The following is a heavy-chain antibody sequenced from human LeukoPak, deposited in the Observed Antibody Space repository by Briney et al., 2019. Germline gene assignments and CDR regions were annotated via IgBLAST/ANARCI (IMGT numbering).Heavy chain of an antibody. CDR3: ARGRPSPVIRITMVRQDAFDI. V-gene: IGHV1-2*02. CDR1: GYTFTGYY. J-gene: IGHJ3*02. D-gene: IGHD3-10*01. Sequence: ASVKVSCKASGYTFTGYYMHWVRQAPGKGLEWMGWINPNSGGTNYAQKFQGRVTMTRDTSISTAYMELNRLRSDDTAVYYCARGRPSPVIRITMVRQDAFDIWGQGTMVTVSS. CDR2: INPNSGGT.